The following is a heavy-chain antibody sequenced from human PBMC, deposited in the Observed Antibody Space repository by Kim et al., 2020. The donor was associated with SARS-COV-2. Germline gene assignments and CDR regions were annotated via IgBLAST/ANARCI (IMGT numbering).Heavy chain of an antibody. J-gene: IGHJ5*02. Sequence: SPKSRVTISVDTSKNQFSLKLSSVTAADTAVYYCARHGVTGTGEGNWFDPWGQGTLVTVSS. CDR3: ARHGVTGTGEGNWFDP. D-gene: IGHD1-20*01. V-gene: IGHV4-39*01.